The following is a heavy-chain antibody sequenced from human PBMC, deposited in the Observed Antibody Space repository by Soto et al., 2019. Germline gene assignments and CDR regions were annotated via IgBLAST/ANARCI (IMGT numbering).Heavy chain of an antibody. V-gene: IGHV3-48*01. CDR2: ISSSSSTI. Sequence: EVQLVESGGGLVQPGGSLRLPCAASGFTFSSYSMNWVRQAPGKGLEWVSYISSSSSTIYYADSVKGRFTISRDNAKNSLYLQMNSLRAEDTAVYYCARGAYYYDSSGLSYWGQGTLVTVSS. CDR3: ARGAYYYDSSGLSY. J-gene: IGHJ4*02. D-gene: IGHD3-22*01. CDR1: GFTFSSYS.